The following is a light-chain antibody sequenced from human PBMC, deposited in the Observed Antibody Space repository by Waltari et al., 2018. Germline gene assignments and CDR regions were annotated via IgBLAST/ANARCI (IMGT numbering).Light chain of an antibody. CDR2: AAS. J-gene: IGKJ4*01. CDR3: QQLNSYPQLT. Sequence: IQLTQSPSFLSASVGDRVTITCRASQGISSYLAWYPQKPGKAPKLLIYAASTLQSGVPSRFSGSGSGTEFTLTISSLQPEDFATYYCQQLNSYPQLTFGGGTKVEIK. CDR1: QGISSY. V-gene: IGKV1-9*01.